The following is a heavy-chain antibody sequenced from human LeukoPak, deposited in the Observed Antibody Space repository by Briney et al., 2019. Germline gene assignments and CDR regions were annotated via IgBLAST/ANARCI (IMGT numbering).Heavy chain of an antibody. D-gene: IGHD6-13*01. J-gene: IGHJ4*02. CDR1: GYSFTSYW. CDR3: ARNPLEYSSSWYRDY. V-gene: IGHV5-10-1*01. CDR2: IEPSDSYT. Sequence: GESLKISCKGSGYSFTSYWISWARQMPGKGLEWMGRIEPSDSYTNYSPSFQGHVTISADKSISTAYLQWSSLKASDTAMYYCARNPLEYSSSWYRDYWGQGTLVTVSS.